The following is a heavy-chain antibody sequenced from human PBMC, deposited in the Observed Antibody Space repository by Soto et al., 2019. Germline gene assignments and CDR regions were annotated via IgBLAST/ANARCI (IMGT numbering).Heavy chain of an antibody. CDR2: IYYSGST. CDR1: GGSISSNY. Sequence: PSETLSLTCTVSGGSISSNYWSWIRQPPGKGLEWIGYIYYSGSTNYNPSLKSRVTISVDTSKNQFSLKLSSVTAADTAVYYCAKVYHDVWSGYHRYDYHSEGMDVWGKG. CDR3: AKVYHDVWSGYHRYDYHSEGMDV. J-gene: IGHJ6*04. V-gene: IGHV4-59*01. D-gene: IGHD3-3*01.